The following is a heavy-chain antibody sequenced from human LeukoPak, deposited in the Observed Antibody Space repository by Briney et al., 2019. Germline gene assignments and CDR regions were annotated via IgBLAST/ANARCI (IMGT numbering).Heavy chain of an antibody. V-gene: IGHV3-74*01. CDR3: ARDTSSNWYYNWFDP. D-gene: IGHD6-13*01. Sequence: PGGSLRLPCEASGFTLSNDWMHWVRQAPGKGLVWVSRINGDGSATRYADSVKGRFTISRDNARNTLYLQMNGLRAEDTAVYYCARDTSSNWYYNWFDPWGQGTLVIVSS. CDR2: INGDGSAT. CDR1: GFTLSNDW. J-gene: IGHJ5*02.